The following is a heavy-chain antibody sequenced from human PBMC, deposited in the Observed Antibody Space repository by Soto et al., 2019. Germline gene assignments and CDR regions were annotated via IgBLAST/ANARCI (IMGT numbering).Heavy chain of an antibody. CDR1: GGTFSSYA. V-gene: IGHV1-69*12. J-gene: IGHJ4*02. Sequence: QVQLVQSGAEVKKPGSSVKVSCKASGGTFSSYAISWVRQAPGQGLEWMGGIIPIFGTANYAQKFQGRVTITADESTSTAYMELSSLRSEDTAVYYCARDKGVAAASIPYYFDYWGQGTLVTVSS. CDR3: ARDKGVAAASIPYYFDY. CDR2: IIPIFGTA. D-gene: IGHD6-13*01.